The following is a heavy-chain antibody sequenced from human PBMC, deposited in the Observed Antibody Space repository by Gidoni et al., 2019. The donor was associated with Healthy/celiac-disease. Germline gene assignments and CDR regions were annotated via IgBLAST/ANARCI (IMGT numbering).Heavy chain of an antibody. Sequence: QVHLQQWGAGLFNPSDTLSLTCAVSGCSFSGYYWSWILQPPGKGLEWIGEINNSGRTNYNPSLKSRVTISVDTSKNQFSLKLSSVTAADTAVYYCASTYYDSSGYFFYWGQGTLVTVSS. CDR2: INNSGRT. V-gene: IGHV4-34*01. J-gene: IGHJ4*02. CDR3: ASTYYDSSGYFFY. D-gene: IGHD3-22*01. CDR1: GCSFSGYY.